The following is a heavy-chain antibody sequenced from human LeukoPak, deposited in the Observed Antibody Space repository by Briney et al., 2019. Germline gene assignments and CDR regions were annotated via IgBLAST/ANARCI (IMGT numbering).Heavy chain of an antibody. J-gene: IGHJ6*02. Sequence: ASVKVSCKASGGTFSSYAISWVQQAPGQGLEWMGRIIPILGIANYAQKFQGRVTITADKSTSTAYMELSSLRSEDTAVYYCARDPVGATYYYGMDVWGQGTTVTVSS. CDR3: ARDPVGATYYYGMDV. D-gene: IGHD1-26*01. CDR1: GGTFSSYA. CDR2: IIPILGIA. V-gene: IGHV1-69*04.